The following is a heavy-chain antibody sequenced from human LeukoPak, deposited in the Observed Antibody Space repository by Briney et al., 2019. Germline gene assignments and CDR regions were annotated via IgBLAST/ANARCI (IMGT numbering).Heavy chain of an antibody. D-gene: IGHD2-15*01. J-gene: IGHJ3*02. Sequence: GGSLRLSCAASGFTFSSYGMHWVRQAPGKGLEWVAFIRYDGSNKYYADSVKGRFTISRDNSKNTLYLQMNSLRAEDTAVYYCAGCSGGSCWIDDASDIWGQGTMVTVSS. CDR1: GFTFSSYG. CDR3: AGCSGGSCWIDDASDI. CDR2: IRYDGSNK. V-gene: IGHV3-30*02.